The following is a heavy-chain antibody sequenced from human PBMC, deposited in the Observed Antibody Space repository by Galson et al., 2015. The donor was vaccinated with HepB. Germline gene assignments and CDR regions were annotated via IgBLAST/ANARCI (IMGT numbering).Heavy chain of an antibody. CDR1: GYTLTELS. CDR3: ATIAAAGILYNNY. CDR2: FDPEDGET. D-gene: IGHD6-13*01. Sequence: SVKVSCKVSGYTLTELSMHWVRQAPGKGLEWMGGFDPEDGETIYAQKFQGRVTMTEDTSTDTAYMELSSLRSEDTAVYYCATIAAAGILYNNYWGQGTLVTVSS. V-gene: IGHV1-24*01. J-gene: IGHJ4*02.